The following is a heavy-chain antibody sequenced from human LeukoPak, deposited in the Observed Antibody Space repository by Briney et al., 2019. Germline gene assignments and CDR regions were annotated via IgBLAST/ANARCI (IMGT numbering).Heavy chain of an antibody. D-gene: IGHD6-6*01. J-gene: IGHJ5*02. CDR2: YYSGTT. CDR3: ARHKRASSTDWFDP. V-gene: IGHV4-59*08. Sequence: SETLSLTCTVSGGSISSDYWSWLRQPPGKGLEWIGIYYSGTTKHNPSLKSRVTISVDTSKNQFSLKLSSVTAADTAMYYCARHKRASSTDWFDPWGQGTLVTVSA. CDR1: GGSISSDY.